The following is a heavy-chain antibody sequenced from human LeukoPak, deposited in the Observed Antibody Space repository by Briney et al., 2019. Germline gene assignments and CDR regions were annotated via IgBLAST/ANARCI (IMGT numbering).Heavy chain of an antibody. V-gene: IGHV3-74*01. CDR1: GFTFSSYW. CDR2: VKSDGSST. J-gene: IGHJ4*02. Sequence: GGSLRLSCAASGFTFSSYWMHWVRQAPGKGLVWVSRVKSDGSSTNYADSVKGRFTISRDNAKNTLYLQMNSLRAEDTAVYYCAKGRSGSSTSCPNYWGQGILVTVSS. D-gene: IGHD2-2*01. CDR3: AKGRSGSSTSCPNY.